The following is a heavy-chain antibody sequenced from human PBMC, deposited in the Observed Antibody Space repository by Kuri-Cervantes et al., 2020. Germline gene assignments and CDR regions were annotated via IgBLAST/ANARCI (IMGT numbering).Heavy chain of an antibody. CDR3: ARGDIPGGYYGMDV. J-gene: IGHJ6*02. D-gene: IGHD5-12*01. CDR1: GFTFSSYG. Sequence: SLRLSCAASGFTFSSYGVHWVRQAPGKGLEWVAVISYDGSNKYYADSVKGRFTISRDNSKNTLYLQMNSLRAEDTAVYYCARGDIPGGYYGMDVWGQETTVTVSS. V-gene: IGHV3-30*03. CDR2: ISYDGSNK.